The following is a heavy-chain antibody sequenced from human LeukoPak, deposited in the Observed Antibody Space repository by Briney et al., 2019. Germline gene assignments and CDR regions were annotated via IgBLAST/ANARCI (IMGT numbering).Heavy chain of an antibody. D-gene: IGHD3-3*01. CDR1: GYTFTSYG. CDR3: ARDRTRPGWSGYYGEIDY. CDR2: ISAYNDNT. V-gene: IGHV1-18*01. Sequence: ASVKVSCKASGYTFTSYGISWVRQAPGQGLEWVGWISAYNDNTNYAQKLQGRVTMTTDTSTSTAYMELRSLRSDDTAVYYCARDRTRPGWSGYYGEIDYWGQGTLVTVSS. J-gene: IGHJ4*02.